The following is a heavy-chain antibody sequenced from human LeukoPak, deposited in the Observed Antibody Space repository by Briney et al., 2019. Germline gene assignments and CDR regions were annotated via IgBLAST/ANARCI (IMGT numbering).Heavy chain of an antibody. CDR2: ISSSGSTI. Sequence: GGSLRLSCAASGFTFSSYEMNWVRQAPGKGLEWVSYISSSGSTIYYADSVKGRFTIPRDNAKNSLYLQMNSLRAEDTAVYYCAREMVQRLIIRSFDYWGQGTLVTVSS. CDR1: GFTFSSYE. V-gene: IGHV3-48*03. D-gene: IGHD5-12*01. J-gene: IGHJ4*02. CDR3: AREMVQRLIIRSFDY.